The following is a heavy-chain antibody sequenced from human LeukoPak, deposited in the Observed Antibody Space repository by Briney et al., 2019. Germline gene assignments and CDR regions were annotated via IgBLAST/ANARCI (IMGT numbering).Heavy chain of an antibody. Sequence: GGSLRLSCTASGFTFGDYAMSWVRQAPGKGLEWVGFIRSKAYGGTTEYAASVKGRFTISRDDSKSIAYLQMNSLKTEDTAVYYFTREGGDVYYYDSSGYYPDWGRGTLVTVSS. CDR1: GFTFGDYA. CDR2: IRSKAYGGTT. CDR3: TREGGDVYYYDSSGYYPD. J-gene: IGHJ4*02. D-gene: IGHD3-22*01. V-gene: IGHV3-49*04.